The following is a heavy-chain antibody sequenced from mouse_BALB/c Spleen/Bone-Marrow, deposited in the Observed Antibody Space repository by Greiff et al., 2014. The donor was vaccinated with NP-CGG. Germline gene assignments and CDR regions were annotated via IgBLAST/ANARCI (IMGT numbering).Heavy chain of an antibody. D-gene: IGHD2-14*01. V-gene: IGHV1S81*02. Sequence: VKLMESGAELVKPGASVKLSCKASGYTFTSYYMYWVKQRPGQGLEWIGGINPSNGGTNFNEKCKSKATLTVDKSSSTAYMQLSSLTSEDSAVYYCTRDYYRYPYYAMDYRGQGTSVTVSS. J-gene: IGHJ4*01. CDR3: TRDYYRYPYYAMDY. CDR2: INPSNGGT. CDR1: GYTFTSYY.